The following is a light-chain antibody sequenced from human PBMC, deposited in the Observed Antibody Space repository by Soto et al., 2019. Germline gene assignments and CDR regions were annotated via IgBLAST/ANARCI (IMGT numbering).Light chain of an antibody. V-gene: IGKV1-39*01. J-gene: IGKJ1*01. CDR3: QQSYSSPWT. Sequence: DIQMTQSPSSLSASIGDRVTITCRASRSIDKNLNWYQQKQGKAPNLLIYATSALRNGVPSRFSGSGSGTDFTLTVNSLKPEDFAVYFCQQSYSSPWTFGLGTKVEI. CDR1: RSIDKN. CDR2: ATS.